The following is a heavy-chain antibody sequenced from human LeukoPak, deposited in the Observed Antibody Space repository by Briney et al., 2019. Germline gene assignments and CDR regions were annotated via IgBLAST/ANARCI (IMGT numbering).Heavy chain of an antibody. D-gene: IGHD1-26*01. Sequence: PGGSLRLSCAASGFTFSSYAMHWVRQAPGKGLEYVSAISSNGGSTYYANSVKGRFTISRDNSKNTLYLQMGSLRAEDMAVYYCARDHAGATDYWGQGTLVTVSS. J-gene: IGHJ4*02. V-gene: IGHV3-64*01. CDR1: GFTFSSYA. CDR2: ISSNGGST. CDR3: ARDHAGATDY.